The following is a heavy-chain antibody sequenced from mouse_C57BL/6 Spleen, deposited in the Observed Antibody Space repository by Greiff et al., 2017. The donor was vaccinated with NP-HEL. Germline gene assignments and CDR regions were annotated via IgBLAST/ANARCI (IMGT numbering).Heavy chain of an antibody. Sequence: VQLQQPGAELVRPGSSVKLSCKASGYTFTSYWMDWVKQRPGQGLEWIGNIYPSDSETHYNQKFKDKATLTVDKSSSTAYMQLSSLTSEDSAVYYCARQLRQYYYAMDYWGQGTSVTVSS. V-gene: IGHV1-61*01. J-gene: IGHJ4*01. CDR3: ARQLRQYYYAMDY. D-gene: IGHD3-2*02. CDR2: IYPSDSET. CDR1: GYTFTSYW.